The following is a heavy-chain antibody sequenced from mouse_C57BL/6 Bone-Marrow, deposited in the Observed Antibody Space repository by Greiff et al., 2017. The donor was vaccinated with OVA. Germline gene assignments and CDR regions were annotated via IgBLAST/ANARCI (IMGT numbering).Heavy chain of an antibody. V-gene: IGHV3-8*01. CDR2: ISYSGST. D-gene: IGHD2-5*01. CDR1: GYSIPSDY. Sequence: EVMLMESGPGLAKPSQTLSLTCSVTGYSIPSDYWNWIRKFPGNKLEYMGYISYSGSTYYTPSLKSRISITRDTSKNQYYLQLNSVTTEDTATYYCARLGYYSNYEGYVDVWGTGTTVTVAS. CDR3: ARLGYYSNYEGYVDV. J-gene: IGHJ1*03.